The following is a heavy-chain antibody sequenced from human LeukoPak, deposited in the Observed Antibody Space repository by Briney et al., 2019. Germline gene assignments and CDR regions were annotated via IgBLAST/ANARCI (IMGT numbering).Heavy chain of an antibody. D-gene: IGHD6-19*01. V-gene: IGHV3-23*01. CDR1: GFTFRSYA. J-gene: IGHJ4*02. CDR3: TKEMDGSGWRYYDN. Sequence: GGSLRLSCAAYGFTFRSYAMSWVRQAPGKGLEWVSVKGRFTISRDNSQNTLHLQMNSLRVEDTAKYYCTKEMDGSGWRYYDNWGRGTLVTVSS.